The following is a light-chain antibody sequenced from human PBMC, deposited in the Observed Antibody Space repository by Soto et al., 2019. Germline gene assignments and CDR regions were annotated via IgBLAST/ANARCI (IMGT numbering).Light chain of an antibody. Sequence: EVVMTQSPATLSVSAGEEATLSCRASQNVGASLAWYQQRPGQAPRLLIYGASTRATDIPARFSGSGSGTEFTLTISSLQSEDFAVYYCQQYHSWPPVTFGGGTKVDI. CDR2: GAS. J-gene: IGKJ4*01. CDR3: QQYHSWPPVT. CDR1: QNVGAS. V-gene: IGKV3-15*01.